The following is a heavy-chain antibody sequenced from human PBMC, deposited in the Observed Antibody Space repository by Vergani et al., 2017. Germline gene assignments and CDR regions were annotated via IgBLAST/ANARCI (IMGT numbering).Heavy chain of an antibody. J-gene: IGHJ4*02. V-gene: IGHV1-46*03. D-gene: IGHD3-9*01. CDR3: ARGDYGILTGYRY. Sequence: QVQVVQSGAEVKKSGASVTVSCKTSGYTLSYYYMHWVRQAPGQGLEWMGIINPSGGHTNYAQKFQGRVTMTRDTSTSTVYMELSSLRSEDTAIYYCARGDYGILTGYRYWVQGTLVTVS. CDR2: INPSGGHT. CDR1: GYTLSYYY.